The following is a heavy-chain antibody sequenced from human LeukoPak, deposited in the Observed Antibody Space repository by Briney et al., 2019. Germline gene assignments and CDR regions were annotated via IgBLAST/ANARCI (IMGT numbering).Heavy chain of an antibody. J-gene: IGHJ3*02. V-gene: IGHV3-30*18. Sequence: GGSLRLSCAASGFTFSTYWMSWVRQAPGKGLEWVAVISYDGSNKYYADSVKGRFTISRDNSKNTLYLQMNSLRAEDTAVYYCAKDFLLWDPADDAFDIWGQGTMVTVSS. CDR1: GFTFSTYW. D-gene: IGHD1-26*01. CDR3: AKDFLLWDPADDAFDI. CDR2: ISYDGSNK.